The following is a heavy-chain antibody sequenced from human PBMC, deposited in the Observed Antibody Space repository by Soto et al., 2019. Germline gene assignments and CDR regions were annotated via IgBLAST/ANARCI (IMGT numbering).Heavy chain of an antibody. Sequence: VGSLRLSCAASGFTFSSYAMSWVRQAPGKGLEWVSAISGSGGSTYYADSVKGRFTISRDNSKNTLYLQMNSLRAEDTAVYYCAKDAFYYYDSSGYYYDYYYYGMDVWGQGTTVTVSS. J-gene: IGHJ6*02. CDR2: ISGSGGST. CDR3: AKDAFYYYDSSGYYYDYYYYGMDV. V-gene: IGHV3-23*01. CDR1: GFTFSSYA. D-gene: IGHD3-22*01.